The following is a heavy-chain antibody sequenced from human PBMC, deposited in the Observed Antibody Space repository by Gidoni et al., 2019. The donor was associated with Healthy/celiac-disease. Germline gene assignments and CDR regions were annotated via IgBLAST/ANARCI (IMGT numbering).Heavy chain of an antibody. CDR1: GFTFSSYG. V-gene: IGHV3-30*18. J-gene: IGHJ4*02. CDR2: ISYDGSNK. CDR3: AKVMVDTAIFDY. Sequence: QVQLVESGGGVVQPGRSLRLSCAASGFTFSSYGLLGVRQAPGKGLEWVAVISYDGSNKYYADSVKGRFTISRDNSKNTLYLQMNSLRAEDTAVYYCAKVMVDTAIFDYWGQGTLVTVSS. D-gene: IGHD5-18*01.